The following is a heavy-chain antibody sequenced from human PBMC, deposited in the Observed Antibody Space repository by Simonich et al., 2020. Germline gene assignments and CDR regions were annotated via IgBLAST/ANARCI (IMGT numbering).Heavy chain of an antibody. CDR1: GYTFTGYY. V-gene: IGHV1-2*02. CDR2: SNPNSGGT. CDR3: ARVEYSSSGYFDL. D-gene: IGHD6-6*01. Sequence: QVQLVQSGAEVKKPGASVKVSCKASGYTFTGYYMHWVRQAPGQGLGWMGWSNPNSGGTNYAQKFQGRVTMTRDTSISTAYMELSRLRSDDTAVYYCARVEYSSSGYFDLWGRGTLVTVSS. J-gene: IGHJ2*01.